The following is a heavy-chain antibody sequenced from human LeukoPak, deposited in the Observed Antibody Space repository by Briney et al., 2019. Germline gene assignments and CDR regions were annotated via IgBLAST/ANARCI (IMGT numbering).Heavy chain of an antibody. D-gene: IGHD1-26*01. CDR2: IYYSGST. V-gene: IGHV4-39*07. CDR1: GGSISSSSYY. J-gene: IGHJ5*02. CDR3: ARGTRAHHVGKRTGGWFDP. Sequence: PSETLSLTCTVSGGSISSSSYYWGWIRQPPGKGLEWIGSIYYSGSTYYNPSLKSRVTISVDTSKNQFSLKLSSVTAADTAVYYCARGTRAHHVGKRTGGWFDPWGQGTLVTVSS.